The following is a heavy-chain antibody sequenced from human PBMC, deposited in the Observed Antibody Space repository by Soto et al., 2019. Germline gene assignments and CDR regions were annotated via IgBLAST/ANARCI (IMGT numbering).Heavy chain of an antibody. Sequence: QMQLVQSGPKVKKPGTSVKVSCKASGFTLNTSAVQWVRQARGQRLEWIGWIVVGSGNTNYAQKFQERVTITRDMSTNTAYMELSSLRFEDTAVYYCAAGYSSSWYGRDYWGQGTLVTVSS. V-gene: IGHV1-58*01. CDR1: GFTLNTSA. D-gene: IGHD6-13*01. CDR2: IVVGSGNT. CDR3: AAGYSSSWYGRDY. J-gene: IGHJ4*02.